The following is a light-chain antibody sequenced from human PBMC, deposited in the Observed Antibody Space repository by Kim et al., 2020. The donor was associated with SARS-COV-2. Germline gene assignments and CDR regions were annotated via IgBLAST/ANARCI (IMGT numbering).Light chain of an antibody. V-gene: IGLV3-21*04. CDR2: YDS. Sequence: APGPTANIDGGGDNIRRQRDHWYQQMPGQAPVVVIEYDSDRPSGIPERISGSKSGNTATLTITSVEAGDEADFYCQVWDDDSDHWVFGGGTQLTVL. J-gene: IGLJ3*02. CDR1: NIRRQR. CDR3: QVWDDDSDHWV.